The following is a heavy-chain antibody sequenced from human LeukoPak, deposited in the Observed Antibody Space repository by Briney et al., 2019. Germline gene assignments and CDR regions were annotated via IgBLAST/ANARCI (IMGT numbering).Heavy chain of an antibody. V-gene: IGHV4-59*12. D-gene: IGHD3-22*01. CDR2: IYYSGST. J-gene: IGHJ4*02. CDR3: ARDRYYYDSSGYYALHY. Sequence: SETLSLTCTVSGGSISSYYWSWIRQPPGKGLEWIGYIYYSGSTNYNPSLKSRVTMSVDTSKNQFSLKLSSVTAADTAVYYCARDRYYYDSSGYYALHYWGQGTLVTVSS. CDR1: GGSISSYY.